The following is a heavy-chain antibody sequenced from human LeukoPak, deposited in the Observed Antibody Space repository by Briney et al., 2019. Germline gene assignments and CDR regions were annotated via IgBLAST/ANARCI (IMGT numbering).Heavy chain of an antibody. CDR1: GFTFSSYG. D-gene: IGHD2-21*02. CDR3: AKDRGIYCGGDCFYFHY. CDR2: ISYDGTNK. Sequence: GGSLRLSCAASGFTFSSYGMHWVRQAPGKGLEWVAVISYDGTNKHYADSVKGRFTISRDNSKNTLYLQMNSLRVEDTAIYYCAKDRGIYCGGDCFYFHYWGQGALVTVSS. V-gene: IGHV3-30*18. J-gene: IGHJ4*02.